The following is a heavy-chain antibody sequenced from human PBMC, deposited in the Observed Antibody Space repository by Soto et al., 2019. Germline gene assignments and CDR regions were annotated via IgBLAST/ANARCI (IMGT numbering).Heavy chain of an antibody. CDR1: GDSVSSNSAA. D-gene: IGHD2-21*01. V-gene: IGHV6-1*01. CDR3: ARGPFIAYCGGDCYVE. CDR2: TYYRSKWYN. Sequence: PSQTLSLTCAISGDSVSSNSAAWNWIRQSPSRGLEWLGRTYYRSKWYNDYAVSVKSRITINPDTSKNQFSLQLNSVTPEDTAVYYCARGPFIAYCGGDCYVEWGQGTLVTVSS. J-gene: IGHJ4*02.